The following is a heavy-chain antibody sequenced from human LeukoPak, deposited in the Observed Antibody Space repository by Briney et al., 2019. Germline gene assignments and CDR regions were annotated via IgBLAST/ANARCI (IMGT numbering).Heavy chain of an antibody. Sequence: VASVKVSCKASGYTFTGYYMHWVRQAPGQGLEWMGWINPNSGGTNYAQKFQGWVTMTRDTSISTAYMELSRLRSDDTAVYYCAASGSISSGWPENAFDIWGQGTMVTVSS. J-gene: IGHJ3*02. D-gene: IGHD6-19*01. V-gene: IGHV1-2*04. CDR1: GYTFTGYY. CDR3: AASGSISSGWPENAFDI. CDR2: INPNSGGT.